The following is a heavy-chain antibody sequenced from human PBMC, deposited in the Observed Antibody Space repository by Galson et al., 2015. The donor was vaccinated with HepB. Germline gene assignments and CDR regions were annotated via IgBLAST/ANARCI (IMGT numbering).Heavy chain of an antibody. CDR2: INPNSGGGGT. D-gene: IGHD2-21*02. CDR3: ARAVRIEEAGDWWFDP. J-gene: IGHJ5*02. V-gene: IGHV1-2*02. CDR1: GYTFTAYY. Sequence: SVKVSCKASGYTFTAYYMHWVRQAPGQGLEWMGWINPNSGGGGTDYAQKFQGRVTMTRDTSISTAYMELSRLRSDDTAVYYCARAVRIEEAGDWWFDPWGQGTLVIVSS.